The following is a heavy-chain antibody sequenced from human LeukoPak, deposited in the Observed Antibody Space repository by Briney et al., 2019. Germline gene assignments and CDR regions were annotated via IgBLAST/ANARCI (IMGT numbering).Heavy chain of an antibody. Sequence: SETLSLTCTVPGGSISSGGYYWSWIRQHPGEGLEWIGYIYYSGSTYYNPSLESRAAISVDTSKNQFSLKLSFVTAADTAVYYCARDLVVGGASRLDSWGQGTLVTVSS. CDR2: IYYSGST. J-gene: IGHJ4*02. V-gene: IGHV4-31*03. D-gene: IGHD2-15*01. CDR3: ARDLVVGGASRLDS. CDR1: GGSISSGGYY.